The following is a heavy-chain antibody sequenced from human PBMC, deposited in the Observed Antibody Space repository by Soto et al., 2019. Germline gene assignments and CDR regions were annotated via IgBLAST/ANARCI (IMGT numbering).Heavy chain of an antibody. J-gene: IGHJ4*02. V-gene: IGHV3-23*01. CDR2: ISGSGGST. CDR1: GFTFSSYA. CDR3: AKDKGRDGYFDY. Sequence: QPGGSLRLSCAASGFTFSSYAMSWVRQAPGKGLEWVSAISGSGGSTYYADSVRGRFTISRDNSKNTLYLQMNSLRAEDTAVYYCAKDKGRDGYFDYWGQGTLVTVSS. D-gene: IGHD2-15*01.